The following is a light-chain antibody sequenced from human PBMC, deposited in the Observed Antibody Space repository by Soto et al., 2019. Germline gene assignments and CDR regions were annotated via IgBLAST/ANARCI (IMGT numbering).Light chain of an antibody. CDR2: GNS. J-gene: IGLJ7*01. CDR1: SSNIGAGYD. Sequence: QSVLTQPPSVSGAPGQRVTISCTGSSSNIGAGYDVHWYQQLPGTAPKVLIYGNSNRPSGVPDRFSGSKSGTSASLAITGLQAEDEADYYCQSYDSSLSGYVFGTGTQRPSS. CDR3: QSYDSSLSGYV. V-gene: IGLV1-40*01.